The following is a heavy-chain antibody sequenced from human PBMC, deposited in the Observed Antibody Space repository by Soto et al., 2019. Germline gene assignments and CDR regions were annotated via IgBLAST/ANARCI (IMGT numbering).Heavy chain of an antibody. D-gene: IGHD4-17*01. V-gene: IGHV3-23*01. CDR1: GFTFSIYA. J-gene: IGHJ4*02. CDR3: AAGGTVTRLDY. CDR2: ISGSGGST. Sequence: PGGSLRLSCTASGFTFSIYAMSWFRQAPGKGLEWVSTISGSGGSTYSADSVKGRFSISRDNSKSTLYLQMNSLRADDTAVYYCAAGGTVTRLDYWGQGTLVTVSS.